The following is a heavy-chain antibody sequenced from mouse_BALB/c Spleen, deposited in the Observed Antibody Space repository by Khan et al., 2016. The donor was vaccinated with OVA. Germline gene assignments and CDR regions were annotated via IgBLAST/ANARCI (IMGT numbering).Heavy chain of an antibody. J-gene: IGHJ3*01. CDR1: GYIFTSYW. V-gene: IGHV1S132*01. CDR3: ARDGPDGAWFGY. Sequence: VQLQQSGTELVRPGASVKLSCKTSGYIFTSYWIHWVKQRSGQGLEWIARIYPGTNSTYYNEKFKGKATLTAAKSSSTAYMKLSTQQSEDSAVYFCARDGPDGAWFGYWGQGTLVTVSA. D-gene: IGHD2-3*01. CDR2: IYPGTNST.